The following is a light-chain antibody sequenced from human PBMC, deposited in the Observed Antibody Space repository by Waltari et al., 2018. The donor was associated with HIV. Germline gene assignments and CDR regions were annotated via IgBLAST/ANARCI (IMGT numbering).Light chain of an antibody. CDR1: KLGEKY. V-gene: IGLV3-1*01. J-gene: IGLJ3*02. CDR2: ADT. CDR3: QAWDSTTRV. Sequence: SYEVTQPPSLSVSPGQTASITCSGDKLGEKYACWYPQKPGQSPILVIYADTKRPPGIPERFSASNSGNTATLTITGTQAMDEADYYCQAWDSTTRVFGGGTKLTVL.